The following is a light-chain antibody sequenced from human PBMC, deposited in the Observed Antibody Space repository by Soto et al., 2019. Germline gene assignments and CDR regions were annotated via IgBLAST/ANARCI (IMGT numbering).Light chain of an antibody. CDR1: QSVSSY. J-gene: IGKJ1*01. CDR2: DAA. V-gene: IGKV3-11*01. CDR3: QQRSNWPKT. Sequence: EIVLTQSPATLSLSPGERATLSCRASQSVSSYLAWYQQKPVQAPRLLIYDAANRATGIPARFSGSGSGTDFTLTISRLEPEDFAVYYCQQRSNWPKTFGQGTKVEIK.